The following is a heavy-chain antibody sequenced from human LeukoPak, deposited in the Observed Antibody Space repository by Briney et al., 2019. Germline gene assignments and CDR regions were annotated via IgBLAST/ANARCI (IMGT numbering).Heavy chain of an antibody. V-gene: IGHV4-59*01. CDR1: GGSISNYY. D-gene: IGHD5-18*01. J-gene: IGHJ6*02. CDR2: IYYSGST. CDR3: ARLPGILYYYYGMDV. Sequence: PSETLSLTCTVSGGSISNYYWSWIRQPPGKGLEWIGYIYYSGSTNYNPSLKSRVTISVDTSKNQFSLKLSSVTAADTAVYYCARLPGILYYYYGMDVWGQGTTVTVSS.